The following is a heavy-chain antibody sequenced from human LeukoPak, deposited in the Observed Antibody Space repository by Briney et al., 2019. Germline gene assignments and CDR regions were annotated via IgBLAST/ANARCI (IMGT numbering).Heavy chain of an antibody. V-gene: IGHV3-20*04. Sequence: RGSLRLSCAGSGFTFDEHGMSWVRQAPGKGLEWVSGINWNGGSTGYGDSVKGRFTISRDNAKKSLFLQMNSLRAEDTALYYCAGGDRNGWYFDLWGRGTLVTVSS. CDR2: INWNGGST. CDR1: GFTFDEHG. J-gene: IGHJ2*01. D-gene: IGHD2-15*01. CDR3: AGGDRNGWYFDL.